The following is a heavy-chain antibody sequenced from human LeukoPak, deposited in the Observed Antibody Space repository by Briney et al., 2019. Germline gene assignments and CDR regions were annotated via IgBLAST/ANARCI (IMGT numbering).Heavy chain of an antibody. Sequence: ASVKVSCKASGYTFTGYYVHWVRQAPGQGLEWMGWIHPNSGGTNYAQRFHNWVTMTRDTSTRTAYMELRLRSDDTAVYYCARGMDLLGFYYFDYWGQGTRVSVSS. D-gene: IGHD1-26*01. CDR1: GYTFTGYY. V-gene: IGHV1-2*04. CDR2: IHPNSGGT. J-gene: IGHJ4*02. CDR3: ARGMDLLGFYYFDY.